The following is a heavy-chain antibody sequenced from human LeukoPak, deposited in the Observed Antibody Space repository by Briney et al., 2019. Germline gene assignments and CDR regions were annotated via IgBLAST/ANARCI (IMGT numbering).Heavy chain of an antibody. CDR3: ARGRSAAGAFSKRPELFDP. CDR2: INPKSGGT. D-gene: IGHD6-13*01. Sequence: ASVKVSCKTSGYTFTDYYLHWARQAPGQGLEWMGWINPKSGGTNYAQNFQGRVTMTRDTSISTAYMELNSQRSDDTAVYYCARGRSAAGAFSKRPELFDPWGQGTRVTVSS. CDR1: GYTFTDYY. V-gene: IGHV1-2*02. J-gene: IGHJ5*02.